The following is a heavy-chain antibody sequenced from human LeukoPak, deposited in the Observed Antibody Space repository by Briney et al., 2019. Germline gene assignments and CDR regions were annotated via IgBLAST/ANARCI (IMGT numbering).Heavy chain of an antibody. V-gene: IGHV4-59*08. CDR2: IYYSGST. J-gene: IGHJ5*02. Sequence: SETLSLTCTVSGGSISSYYWSWIRQPPGKGLEWIGYIYYSGSTNYNPSLKSRVTISVDTSKNQFSLKLSSVTAADTAVYYCARQIGSSWYYDWFDPWGQGTLVTVSS. CDR1: GGSISSYY. D-gene: IGHD6-13*01. CDR3: ARQIGSSWYYDWFDP.